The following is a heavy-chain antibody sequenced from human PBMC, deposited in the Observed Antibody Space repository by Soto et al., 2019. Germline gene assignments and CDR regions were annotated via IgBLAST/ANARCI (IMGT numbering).Heavy chain of an antibody. CDR2: ISSSSSYI. CDR3: ARSGGDYGDYGY. Sequence: EVQLVESGGGLVKPGGSLRLSCAASGFTFSSYSMNWVRQAPGKGLEWVSSISSSSSYIYYADSVKGRLTISRDNAKNSLYLQMNSLRAEDTAVYYCARSGGDYGDYGYWGQGTLVTVSS. D-gene: IGHD4-17*01. V-gene: IGHV3-21*01. J-gene: IGHJ4*02. CDR1: GFTFSSYS.